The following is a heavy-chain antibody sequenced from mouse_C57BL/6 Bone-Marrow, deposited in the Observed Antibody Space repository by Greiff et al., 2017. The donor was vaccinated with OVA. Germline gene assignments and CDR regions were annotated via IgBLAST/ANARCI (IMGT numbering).Heavy chain of an antibody. D-gene: IGHD1-1*01. Sequence: VQLQQPGAELVKPGASVKMSCKASGYTFTSYWITWVKQRPGQGLEWIGDIYPGSGSTNYNEKFMSKATLTVDTSSSTAYMQLSSLTSEDSAVYYCAREGDYYGSSPFAYWGQGTLVTVSA. CDR2: IYPGSGST. CDR1: GYTFTSYW. CDR3: AREGDYYGSSPFAY. V-gene: IGHV1-55*01. J-gene: IGHJ3*01.